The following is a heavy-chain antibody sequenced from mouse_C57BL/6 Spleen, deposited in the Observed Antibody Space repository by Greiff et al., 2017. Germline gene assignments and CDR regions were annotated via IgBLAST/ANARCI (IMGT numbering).Heavy chain of an antibody. V-gene: IGHV1-72*01. CDR3: ASIYWYSDV. CDR1: GYTFTGYW. J-gene: IGHJ1*03. Sequence: QVQLQQPGAELVKPGASVKLSCKASGYTFTGYWMHWVKQRTGRGLEWIGRLDPNSGGTKYNEEFKSKATRTVDKPASPAYRQLSSLTSEVSAVYYFASIYWYSDVWGTGTTLTVSS. CDR2: LDPNSGGT.